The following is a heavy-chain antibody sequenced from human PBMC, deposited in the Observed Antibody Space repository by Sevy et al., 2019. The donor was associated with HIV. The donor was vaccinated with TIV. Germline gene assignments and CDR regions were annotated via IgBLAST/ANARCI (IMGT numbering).Heavy chain of an antibody. J-gene: IGHJ1*01. Sequence: GGSLRLSCAASGFTFSSYAMHWVRQAPGKGLEWVAIISYDGNNKYYADSVKGRFTISRENSKKTLYLQMNSLRAEDTAVYYCARDPRITIFGVVIGAEYFQHWGQGTLVTVSS. CDR2: ISYDGNNK. CDR1: GFTFSSYA. D-gene: IGHD3-3*01. V-gene: IGHV3-30-3*01. CDR3: ARDPRITIFGVVIGAEYFQH.